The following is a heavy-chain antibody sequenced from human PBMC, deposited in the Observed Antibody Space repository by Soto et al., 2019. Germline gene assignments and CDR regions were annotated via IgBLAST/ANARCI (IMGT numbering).Heavy chain of an antibody. D-gene: IGHD2-2*01. Sequence: QVQLVQSGAEVKKPGSSVKVSCKASGGTFSSYAISWVRQAPGQGLEWMGGIIPIFGTANYAQKFQGRVTITADESTSTAYMELSSLRAEDTAVYYCARAFVGPAAMNGYYYGMDVWGQGTTVTVSS. CDR2: IIPIFGTA. CDR1: GGTFSSYA. J-gene: IGHJ6*02. CDR3: ARAFVGPAAMNGYYYGMDV. V-gene: IGHV1-69*12.